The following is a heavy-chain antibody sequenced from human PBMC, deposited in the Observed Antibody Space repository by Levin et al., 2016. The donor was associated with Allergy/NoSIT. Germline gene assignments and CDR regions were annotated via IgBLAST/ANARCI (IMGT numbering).Heavy chain of an antibody. D-gene: IGHD2-15*01. CDR3: ARGGIVVVVAATYYYGMDV. CDR1: GYTFTSYG. J-gene: IGHJ6*02. V-gene: IGHV1-18*01. Sequence: ASVKVSCKASGYTFTSYGISWVRQAPGQGLEWMGWISAYNGNTNYAQKLQGRVTMTTDTSTSTAYMELRSLRSDDTAVYYCARGGIVVVVAATYYYGMDVWGQGTTVTVSS. CDR2: ISAYNGNT.